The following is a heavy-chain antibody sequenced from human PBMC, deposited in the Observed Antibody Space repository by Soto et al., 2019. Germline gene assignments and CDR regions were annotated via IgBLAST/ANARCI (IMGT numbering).Heavy chain of an antibody. V-gene: IGHV1-18*01. D-gene: IGHD5-12*01. J-gene: IGHJ6*03. CDR2: ISAYNGNT. Sequence: ASVKVSCKASGYTFTSYGISWVRQAPGQGLEWMGWISAYNGNTNYAQKLQGRVTMTTDTSTSTAYMELRSLRSDDTAVYYCARDCGYDPACYYYYMDVWGKGTTVTVSS. CDR3: ARDCGYDPACYYYYMDV. CDR1: GYTFTSYG.